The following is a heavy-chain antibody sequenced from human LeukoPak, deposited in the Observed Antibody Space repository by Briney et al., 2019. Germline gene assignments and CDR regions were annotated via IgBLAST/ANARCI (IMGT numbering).Heavy chain of an antibody. Sequence: SETLSLTCTVSGGSISSHYWSWIREPPGKGLEWIGYIYHSGSTNYNPSLKSRVTISVDTSKNQFSLKLSSVTAADTAVYYCARSGSERDYFDYWGQGTLVTASS. J-gene: IGHJ4*02. CDR1: GGSISSHY. V-gene: IGHV4-59*11. CDR3: ARSGSERDYFDY. CDR2: IYHSGST. D-gene: IGHD1-26*01.